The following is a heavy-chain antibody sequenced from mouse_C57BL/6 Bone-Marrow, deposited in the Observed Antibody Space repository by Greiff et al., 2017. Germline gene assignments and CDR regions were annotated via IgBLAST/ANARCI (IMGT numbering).Heavy chain of an antibody. Sequence: QVQLQQPGAELVKPGASVKLSCKASGYTFTSYWMQWVKQRPGQGLEWIGEIDPSDSYTNYNQKFKGKATLTVDTSSSTAYMQLSSLTSEDSAVYYCARGDYYGSIWYFDVWGTGTTVTVSS. CDR2: IDPSDSYT. CDR1: GYTFTSYW. J-gene: IGHJ1*03. V-gene: IGHV1-50*01. CDR3: ARGDYYGSIWYFDV. D-gene: IGHD1-1*01.